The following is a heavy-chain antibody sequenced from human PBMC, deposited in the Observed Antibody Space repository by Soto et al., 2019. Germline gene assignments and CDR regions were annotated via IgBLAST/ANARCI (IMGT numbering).Heavy chain of an antibody. CDR3: ARHPGSIAVAGRGDC. Sequence: GESLKISCKGSGYSFTSYWISWVRQMPGKGLEWMGRIDPSDSYTNYSPSFQGHVTISADKSISTAYLQWSSLKASDTAMYYCARHPGSIAVAGRGDCWGQGTLVTVSS. CDR1: GYSFTSYW. D-gene: IGHD6-19*01. J-gene: IGHJ4*02. CDR2: IDPSDSYT. V-gene: IGHV5-10-1*01.